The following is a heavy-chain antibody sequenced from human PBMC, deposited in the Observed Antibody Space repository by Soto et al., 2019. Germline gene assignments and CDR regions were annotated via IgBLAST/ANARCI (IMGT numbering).Heavy chain of an antibody. V-gene: IGHV3-53*01. Sequence: GGSLRLSCAASGFTVSSNYMSWVRQAPGKGLEWVSVIYSGGSTYYADSVKGRFTISRDNAKSTLDLQMNGLRAEDTAVYYCGRGSVGANFDYWGQGTLVTVSS. CDR1: GFTVSSNY. D-gene: IGHD1-26*01. J-gene: IGHJ4*02. CDR2: IYSGGST. CDR3: GRGSVGANFDY.